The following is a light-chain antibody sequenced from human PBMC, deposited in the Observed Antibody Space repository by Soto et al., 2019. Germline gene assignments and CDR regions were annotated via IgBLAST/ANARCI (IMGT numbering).Light chain of an antibody. V-gene: IGKV3D-15*02. CDR3: LQDYGDSWT. Sequence: EVVSIQSVSTLSESPIGRATLSSRASQSISSYLAWYQQRPGQAPRLLIYGASNRATGIPERFSGSGSGTEFILTISSLQPEDFATYYCLQDYGDSWTFGQGTKVDIK. CDR2: GAS. CDR1: QSISSY. J-gene: IGKJ1*01.